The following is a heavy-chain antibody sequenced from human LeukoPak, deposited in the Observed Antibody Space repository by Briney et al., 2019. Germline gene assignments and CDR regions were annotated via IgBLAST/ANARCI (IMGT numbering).Heavy chain of an antibody. J-gene: IGHJ4*02. D-gene: IGHD1-26*01. V-gene: IGHV1-18*03. CDR3: ARVVTGSYYIDY. CDR1: GYTFTSYS. CDR2: ISAYNGNT. Sequence: ASVKVSCKASGYTFTSYSFSWVRQAPGQGLEWLGWISAYNGNTNYAQKIQGRVTMTTDTSTSTTYMELRSLKSDDMAVYYCARVVTGSYYIDYWGQGTLVTVSS.